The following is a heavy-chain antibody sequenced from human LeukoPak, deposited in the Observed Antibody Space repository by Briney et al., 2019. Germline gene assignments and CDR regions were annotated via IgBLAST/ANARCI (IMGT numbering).Heavy chain of an antibody. Sequence: GGSLRLSCAASGFTFSSYSMNWVRQAPGKGLEWVSSISSSSSYIYYADSVKGRFTISRDNGKNTLFLQMNSLRAEDAAVYYCVRGNDYGGPHYWGQGTLVTVSS. CDR1: GFTFSSYS. D-gene: IGHD4-23*01. CDR3: VRGNDYGGPHY. J-gene: IGHJ4*02. CDR2: ISSSSSYI. V-gene: IGHV3-21*01.